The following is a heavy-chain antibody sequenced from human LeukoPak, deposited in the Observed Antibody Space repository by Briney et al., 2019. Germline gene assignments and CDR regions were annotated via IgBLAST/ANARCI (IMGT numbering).Heavy chain of an antibody. D-gene: IGHD3-3*01. Sequence: PSETLSLTCAVYGGSFSGYYWSWIRQPPGKGLEWIGEINHSGSTSYNPSLKSRVTISVDTSKNQFSLKLSSVTAADTAVYYCARGMTLDYDFWSGYSRSQRRKGRIYYMDVWGKGTTVTVSS. CDR3: ARGMTLDYDFWSGYSRSQRRKGRIYYMDV. J-gene: IGHJ6*03. V-gene: IGHV4-34*01. CDR2: INHSGST. CDR1: GGSFSGYY.